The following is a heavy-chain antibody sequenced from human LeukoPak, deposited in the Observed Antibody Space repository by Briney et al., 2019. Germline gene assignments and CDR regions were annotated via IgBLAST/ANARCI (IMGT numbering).Heavy chain of an antibody. V-gene: IGHV3-23*01. CDR2: ISGSGGST. CDR1: GFTFSSYA. J-gene: IGHJ4*02. D-gene: IGHD3-10*01. CDR3: AKLKKDRALETGYYYGSGSYYADY. Sequence: GGSLRLSCAASGFTFSSYAMSWVRQAPGKGLEWASAISGSGGSTYYADSVKGRFTISRDNSKNTLYLQMNSLRAEDTAVYYCAKLKKDRALETGYYYGSGSYYADYWGQGTLVTVSS.